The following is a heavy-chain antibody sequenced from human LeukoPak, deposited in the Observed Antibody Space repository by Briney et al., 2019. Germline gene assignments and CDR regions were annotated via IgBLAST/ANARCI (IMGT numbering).Heavy chain of an antibody. CDR2: INPNSGGT. D-gene: IGHD1-26*01. CDR3: ARLEGGSQGEDWFDP. J-gene: IGHJ5*02. V-gene: IGHV1-2*02. CDR1: GYTFTGYY. Sequence: ASVKVSCKASGYTFTGYYMHWVRQAPGQGLEWMGWINPNSGGTNYAQKFQGRVTMTRDTSISTAYMELSRLRSDDTAVYYCARLEGGSQGEDWFDPWGQGTLVTVSS.